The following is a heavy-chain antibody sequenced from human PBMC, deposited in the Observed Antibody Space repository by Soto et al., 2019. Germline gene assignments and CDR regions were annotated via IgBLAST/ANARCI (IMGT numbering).Heavy chain of an antibody. CDR3: ARGSKDSYPGSRIFDF. Sequence: GGSLGLSCVTSGIPFGRCAMSWFRQAPGQGLEWVSTITDTGGDAKYADSVRSRFTISRDNSKKTLYLQMSSLRADDSAVYFCARGSKDSYPGSRIFDFWGRGTLVTGSA. D-gene: IGHD3-10*01. J-gene: IGHJ4*02. CDR2: ITDTGGDA. CDR1: GIPFGRCA. V-gene: IGHV3-23*01.